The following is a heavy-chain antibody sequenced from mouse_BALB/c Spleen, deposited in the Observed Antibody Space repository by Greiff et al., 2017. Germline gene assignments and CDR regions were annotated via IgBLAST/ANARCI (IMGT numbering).Heavy chain of an antibody. Sequence: VQLQQSGPELVKPGASVKIPCKASGYTFTDYNMDWVKQSHGKSLEWIGDINPNNGGTIYNQKFKGKATLTVDKSSSTAYMELRSLTSEDTAVYYCARRVDGNYVSFAYWGQGTLVTVSA. CDR2: INPNNGGT. CDR3: ARRVDGNYVSFAY. D-gene: IGHD2-1*01. V-gene: IGHV1-18*01. J-gene: IGHJ3*01. CDR1: GYTFTDYN.